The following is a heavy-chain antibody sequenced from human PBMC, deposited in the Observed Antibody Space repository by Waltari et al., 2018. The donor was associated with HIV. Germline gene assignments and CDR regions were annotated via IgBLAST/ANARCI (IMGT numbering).Heavy chain of an antibody. CDR3: AKDMSSDDAFDI. CDR2: ISWNSGSI. V-gene: IGHV3-9*01. CDR1: GFTFDDYA. J-gene: IGHJ3*02. Sequence: EVQLVESGGGLVQPGRSLRLSCAAYGFTFDDYAMHWVRQAPGKGLEWVSGISWNSGSIGYADSVKGRFTISRDNAKNSLYLQMNSLRAEDTALYYCAKDMSSDDAFDIWGQGTMVTVSS.